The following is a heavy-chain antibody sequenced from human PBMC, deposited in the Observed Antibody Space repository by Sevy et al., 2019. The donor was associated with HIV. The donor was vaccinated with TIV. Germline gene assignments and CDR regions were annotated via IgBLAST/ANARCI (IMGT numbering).Heavy chain of an antibody. CDR1: GYTFTSYG. CDR2: ISAYNGNT. J-gene: IGHJ4*02. Sequence: ASVKVSCKASGYTFTSYGISWVRQAPGQGLEWMGWISAYNGNTNYAQKLQGRVTMTTDTSTSTAYMELRSLRSDDTAVYYGARALDPLREWSIDYWGQGTLVTVSS. D-gene: IGHD3-3*01. CDR3: ARALDPLREWSIDY. V-gene: IGHV1-18*01.